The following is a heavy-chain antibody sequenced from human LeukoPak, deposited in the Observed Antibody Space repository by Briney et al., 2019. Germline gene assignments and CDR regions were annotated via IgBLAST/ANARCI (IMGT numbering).Heavy chain of an antibody. CDR1: GYSISSGYY. V-gene: IGHV4-38-2*01. CDR3: ARVEWATIHYGMDV. CDR2: IYHSGST. Sequence: SETQSLTCAVSGYSISSGYYWGWIRQPPGKGLEWIGSIYHSGSTYYNPSLKSRVTISVDTSKNQFSLKLSSVTAADTAVYYCARVEWATIHYGMDVWGQGTTVTVSS. D-gene: IGHD5-12*01. J-gene: IGHJ6*02.